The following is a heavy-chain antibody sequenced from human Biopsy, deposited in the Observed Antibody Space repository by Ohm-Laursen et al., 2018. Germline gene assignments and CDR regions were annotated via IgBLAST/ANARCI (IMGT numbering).Heavy chain of an antibody. CDR1: GFIFSSAC. CDR2: ISSDGST. V-gene: IGHV3-74*01. Sequence: SLRLSCSASGFIFSSACMHWVRQAPGKGLVWVSCISSDGSTTYADSMKGRFTISRDNAKNTAYLQMNSLRADDTALYYCATDHYGSINYWGQGTLVTVSS. D-gene: IGHD4-17*01. CDR3: ATDHYGSINY. J-gene: IGHJ4*02.